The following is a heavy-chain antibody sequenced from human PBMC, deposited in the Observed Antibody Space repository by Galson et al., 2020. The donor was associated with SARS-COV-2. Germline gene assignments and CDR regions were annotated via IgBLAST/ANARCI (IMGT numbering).Heavy chain of an antibody. CDR1: GGSIISGAYY. CDR2: IYTTTGGT. V-gene: IGHV4-61*02. J-gene: IGHJ4*02. CDR3: ASESRWDLYFDC. Sequence: SETLSLTCTVSGGSIISGAYYWSWIRQPAGKGLEWIGRIYTTTGGTNYNPSLKSRVTISVDTSKNQFSLRLTSVTAADTAVYYCASESRWDLYFDCWGQGTLVTVSS. D-gene: IGHD1-26*01.